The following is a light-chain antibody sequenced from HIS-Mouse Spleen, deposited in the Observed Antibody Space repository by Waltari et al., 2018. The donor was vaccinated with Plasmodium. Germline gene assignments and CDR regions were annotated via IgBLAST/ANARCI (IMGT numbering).Light chain of an antibody. J-gene: IGLJ2*01. Sequence: QSALTQPPSASGSPGQSVTISCTGTSSDVGGYNYVSWYQQHPGKAPKLMIYEFSKRPSGVPVRCSGSKAGNTASLTVSWLQAEDEADYSCSSYAGSNNLVFGGGTKLTVL. V-gene: IGLV2-8*01. CDR1: SSDVGGYNY. CDR2: EFS. CDR3: SSYAGSNNLV.